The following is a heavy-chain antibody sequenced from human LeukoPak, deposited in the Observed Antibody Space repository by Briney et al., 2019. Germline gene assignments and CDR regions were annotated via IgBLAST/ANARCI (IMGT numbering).Heavy chain of an antibody. Sequence: PGGSLRLSCAASGFTFSSYAMSWVRQAPGKGLEWVSAISGSGGSTYYADSVKGRFTISRDNSKNTLYLQMNSLRAEDAAVYYCAKDLGKSGYYLYGMDVWGQGTTVTVSS. J-gene: IGHJ6*02. V-gene: IGHV3-23*01. CDR3: AKDLGKSGYYLYGMDV. CDR1: GFTFSSYA. D-gene: IGHD3-22*01. CDR2: ISGSGGST.